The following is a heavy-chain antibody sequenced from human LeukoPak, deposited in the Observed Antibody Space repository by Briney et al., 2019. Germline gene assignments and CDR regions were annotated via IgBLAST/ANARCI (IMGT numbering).Heavy chain of an antibody. D-gene: IGHD1-26*01. CDR2: ISGSGGST. CDR1: GFTFSSYA. Sequence: PGGSLRLSCAASGFTFSSYAMSWVRQAPGKGLEWVSAISGSGGSTYYADSVKGRFTISRDNSKNTLYLQMNSLRAEDTAVYYCAKDPVGATGPKQSYFDYWGQGTLVTVSS. J-gene: IGHJ4*02. V-gene: IGHV3-23*01. CDR3: AKDPVGATGPKQSYFDY.